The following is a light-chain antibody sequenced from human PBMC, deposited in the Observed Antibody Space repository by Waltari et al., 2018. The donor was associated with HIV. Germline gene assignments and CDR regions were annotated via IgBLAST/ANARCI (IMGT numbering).Light chain of an antibody. J-gene: IGKJ4*02. CDR1: QGVNTY. Sequence: DIHLTQSPSFLSASVRDTVTIPCRASQGVNTYLAWYQQTPGEVPKLLIYSASTLKTGVPSRFSGSGSGTEFSLTISGLQPEDLATYYCQQLNSYPLTFGGGTTLEIK. CDR3: QQLNSYPLT. CDR2: SAS. V-gene: IGKV1-9*01.